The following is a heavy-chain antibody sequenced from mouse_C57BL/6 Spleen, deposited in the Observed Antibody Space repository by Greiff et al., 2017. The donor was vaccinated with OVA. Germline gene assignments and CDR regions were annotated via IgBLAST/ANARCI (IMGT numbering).Heavy chain of an antibody. D-gene: IGHD1-1*01. CDR2: IYPGDGDT. CDR1: GYAFSSSW. Sequence: QVQLQQSGPELVKPGASVKISCKASGYAFSSSWMNWVKQRPGKGLEWIGRIYPGDGDTNYNGKFKGKATLTADKSSSTAYMQLSSLTSEDSAVYFCASEGYYGSSFAYWGQGTLVTVSA. J-gene: IGHJ3*01. V-gene: IGHV1-82*01. CDR3: ASEGYYGSSFAY.